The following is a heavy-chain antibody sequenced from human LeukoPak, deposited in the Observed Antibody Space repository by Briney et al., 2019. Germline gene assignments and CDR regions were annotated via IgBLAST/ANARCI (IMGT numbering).Heavy chain of an antibody. CDR2: IYYSGST. CDR3: ARLGPRGIVVVPAAIRRPLPDAFDI. Sequence: PSETLSLTCTVSGGSISSSSYYWGWVRQPPGTGLEWIGSIYYSGSTYYNPSLKSRVTISVKTSKNQFSLKVRAVTAADTAVYYCARLGPRGIVVVPAAIRRPLPDAFDIWGQGTMVTVSS. D-gene: IGHD2-2*01. V-gene: IGHV4-39*01. J-gene: IGHJ3*02. CDR1: GGSISSSSYY.